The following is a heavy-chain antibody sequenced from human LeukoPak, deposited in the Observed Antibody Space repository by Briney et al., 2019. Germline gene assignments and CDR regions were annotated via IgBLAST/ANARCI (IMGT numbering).Heavy chain of an antibody. D-gene: IGHD3-22*01. CDR2: INPSGGST. CDR1: GYTFTSYY. J-gene: IGHJ4*02. CDR3: ARDNRLSRPHYYESSGT. Sequence: AASVKVSCKASGYTFTSYYMHWVRQAPGQGLEWMGIINPSGGSTSYAQKFQGRVTITADKSTSTAYMELSSLRSEDTAVYYCARDNRLSRPHYYESSGTWGQGTLVTVSS. V-gene: IGHV1-46*01.